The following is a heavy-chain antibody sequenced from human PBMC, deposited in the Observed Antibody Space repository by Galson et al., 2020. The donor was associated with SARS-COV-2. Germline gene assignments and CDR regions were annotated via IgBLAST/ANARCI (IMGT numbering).Heavy chain of an antibody. D-gene: IGHD1-26*01. CDR2: ISYDGSDK. CDR1: GFSFSSYS. V-gene: IGHV3-30*04. Sequence: GESLKISCAASGFSFSSYSMHWVRQAPGKGLEWVAVISYDGSDKYYADSVKGRLTISRDNSKKTLYLQMDSLSAADTAVYYCARALGFQAVVGFDFWGQGTLVTVSS. CDR3: ARALGFQAVVGFDF. J-gene: IGHJ4*02.